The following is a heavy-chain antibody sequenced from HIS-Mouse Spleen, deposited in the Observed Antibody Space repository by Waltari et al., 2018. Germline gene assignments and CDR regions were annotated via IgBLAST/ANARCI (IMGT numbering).Heavy chain of an antibody. CDR3: ARVHDILTGYYAFDI. Sequence: QLQLQESGPGLVKPSETLSLTCTVSVGSISSSRYDLGWTRPPPGKGLEWIGSIYYSGSTYYNPSLKSRVTISVDTSKNQFSLKLSSVTAADTAVYYCARVHDILTGYYAFDIWGQGTMVTVSS. V-gene: IGHV4-39*07. CDR1: VGSISSSRYD. J-gene: IGHJ3*02. CDR2: IYYSGST. D-gene: IGHD3-9*01.